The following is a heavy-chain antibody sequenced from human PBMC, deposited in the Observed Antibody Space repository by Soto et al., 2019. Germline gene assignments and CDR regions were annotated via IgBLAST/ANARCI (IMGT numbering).Heavy chain of an antibody. Sequence: PGESLKISCRGSGYSFTSYWIGWVRQMPGKGLEWMGIIYPGDSDTRYSPSFQGQVTISADKSISTAYLQWSSLKASDTAMYYCARTSAAGKYYYGMDVWGQGTTVTVSS. D-gene: IGHD6-13*01. CDR1: GYSFTSYW. V-gene: IGHV5-51*01. CDR2: IYPGDSDT. CDR3: ARTSAAGKYYYGMDV. J-gene: IGHJ6*02.